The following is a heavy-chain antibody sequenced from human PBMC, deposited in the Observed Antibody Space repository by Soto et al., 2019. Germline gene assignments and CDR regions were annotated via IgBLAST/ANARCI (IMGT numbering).Heavy chain of an antibody. CDR1: GGSISSGDYY. CDR2: IYYSGSP. V-gene: IGHV4-30-4*01. D-gene: IGHD1-26*01. Sequence: SETLSLTCTVSGGSISSGDYYWSWIRQPPGKGLEWIGYIYYSGSPYYNPSLKSRVTISVDTSKNQFSLKLSSVTAADTAVYYCARAGAHWFDPWGQGTLITVSS. CDR3: ARAGAHWFDP. J-gene: IGHJ5*02.